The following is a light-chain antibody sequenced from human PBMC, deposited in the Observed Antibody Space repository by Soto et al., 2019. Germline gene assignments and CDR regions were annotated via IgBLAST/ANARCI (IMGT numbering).Light chain of an antibody. Sequence: FTQSPATLSLSPAERDTLSCRASQSIATYLACYQQKPGQAPRLLIYEASNRATGIPARFRGSGSGTDFTLTISSLEPEDLAVYYCQQRFNFLTFGGGTKVEIK. CDR1: QSIATY. CDR2: EAS. CDR3: QQRFNFLT. J-gene: IGKJ4*01. V-gene: IGKV3-11*01.